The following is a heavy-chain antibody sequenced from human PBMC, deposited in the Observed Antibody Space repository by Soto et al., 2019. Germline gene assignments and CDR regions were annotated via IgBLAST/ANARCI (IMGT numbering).Heavy chain of an antibody. D-gene: IGHD2-21*02. CDR1: GYIFTKYG. J-gene: IGHJ5*02. V-gene: IGHV1-18*01. CDR3: ARLQLGGDRMLNWFDP. CDR2: INVYNGDR. Sequence: QVQVVQSGPELKKPGASVKVSCKAQGYIFTKYGIGWVRQAPGHGLEWMGLINVYNGDRKVAQKFQDRVSMTTDTATDTASMELKSLRSGDTAVYYCARLQLGGDRMLNWFDPWGKGTLVTVSS.